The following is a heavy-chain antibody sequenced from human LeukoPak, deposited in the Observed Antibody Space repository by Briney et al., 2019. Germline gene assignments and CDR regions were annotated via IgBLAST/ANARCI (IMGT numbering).Heavy chain of an antibody. D-gene: IGHD2-2*01. CDR1: GGSISSYY. CDR2: IYYSGST. J-gene: IGHJ4*02. Sequence: SETLSLTCTVSGGSISSYYWSWLRQPPGKGLEWIGYIYYSGSTNYNPSLKSRVTISVDTSKNQFSLNLISVTAADTAVYYCARASSYTGHLGWWGQGTLVTVSS. V-gene: IGHV4-59*08. CDR3: ARASSYTGHLGW.